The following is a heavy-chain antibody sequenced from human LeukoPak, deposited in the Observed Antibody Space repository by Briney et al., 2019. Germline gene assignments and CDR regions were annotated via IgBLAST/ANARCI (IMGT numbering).Heavy chain of an antibody. CDR1: GGSISSGGYY. V-gene: IGHV4-31*03. CDR2: IYYSGST. Sequence: TLSLTCTVSGGSISSGGYYWSWIRQHPGKGLEWIGYIYYSGSTYYNPSLKSRVTISVDTSKNQFSLKLSSVTAADTAVYYCARGHCSNYPWFDPWGQGTLVTVSS. J-gene: IGHJ5*02. D-gene: IGHD4-11*01. CDR3: ARGHCSNYPWFDP.